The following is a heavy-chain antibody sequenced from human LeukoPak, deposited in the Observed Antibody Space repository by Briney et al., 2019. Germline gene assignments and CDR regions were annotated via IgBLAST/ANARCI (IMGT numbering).Heavy chain of an antibody. V-gene: IGHV1-46*01. D-gene: IGHD6-13*01. CDR3: ARDLPPPKSSSPLPGWSMDV. Sequence: GASVKVSCKASGYTFTSYYMHWVRQAPGQGLEWMGIINPSGGSTSYAQKFQGRVTMTRDTSTSTVYMELSSLRSEDTAVYYCARDLPPPKSSSPLPGWSMDVWGQGTTVTVSS. J-gene: IGHJ6*02. CDR1: GYTFTSYY. CDR2: INPSGGST.